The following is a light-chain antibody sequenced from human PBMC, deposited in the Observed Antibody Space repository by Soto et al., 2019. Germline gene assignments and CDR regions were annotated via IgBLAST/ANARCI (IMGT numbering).Light chain of an antibody. V-gene: IGKV4-1*01. Sequence: DIVMTQSPDSLAVSLGERATINCKSSQTLLYRSNNKNYLAWYQQKAGQPPKLLIYWASIRESGVPDRFSGSESGTDFTLTISSLQAEDVAVYYCQQYYSAPLTFGPGTKVNIK. CDR3: QQYYSAPLT. CDR1: QTLLYRSNNKNY. CDR2: WAS. J-gene: IGKJ3*01.